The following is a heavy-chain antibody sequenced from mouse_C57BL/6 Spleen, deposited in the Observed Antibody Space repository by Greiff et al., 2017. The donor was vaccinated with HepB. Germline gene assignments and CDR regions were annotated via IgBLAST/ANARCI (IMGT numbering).Heavy chain of an antibody. Sequence: QVQLQQPGAELVKPGASVKMSCKASGYTFTSYWITWVKQRPGQGLEWIGDIYPGSGSTNYNEKFKSKATLTVDTSSSTAYMQLSSLTSEDSAVYYCARTELVGNGYDGAWFAYWGQGTLVTVSA. V-gene: IGHV1-55*01. CDR2: IYPGSGST. CDR3: ARTELVGNGYDGAWFAY. CDR1: GYTFTSYW. J-gene: IGHJ3*01. D-gene: IGHD2-2*01.